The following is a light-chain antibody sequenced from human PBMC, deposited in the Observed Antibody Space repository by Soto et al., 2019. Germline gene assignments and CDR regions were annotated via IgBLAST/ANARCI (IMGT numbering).Light chain of an antibody. Sequence: DIVMTQSPDSLAVSLGERATINCKSSQSVLYGSNNQNYLAWYQQKPRQPPKLLIYWASTRESGVPDRFSGSGSGQDFTLTISSLQAEDVAVYYCQQYYNTGTFGQGTKVEIK. CDR1: QSVLYGSNNQNY. CDR3: QQYYNTGT. J-gene: IGKJ1*01. V-gene: IGKV4-1*01. CDR2: WAS.